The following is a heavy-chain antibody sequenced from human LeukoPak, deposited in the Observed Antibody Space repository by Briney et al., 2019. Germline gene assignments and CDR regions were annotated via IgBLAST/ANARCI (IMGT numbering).Heavy chain of an antibody. J-gene: IGHJ6*02. CDR2: ISSSSSYI. V-gene: IGHV3-21*01. CDR3: ARDIYSYGYYYYYGMDV. D-gene: IGHD5-18*01. CDR1: GFTFSRYS. Sequence: GGSLRLSCAASGFTFSRYSMNWVRQAPGKGLEWVSSISSSSSYIYYADSVKGRFTISRDNAKNSLYLQMNSLRAEDTAVYYCARDIYSYGYYYYYGMDVWGQGTTVTVSS.